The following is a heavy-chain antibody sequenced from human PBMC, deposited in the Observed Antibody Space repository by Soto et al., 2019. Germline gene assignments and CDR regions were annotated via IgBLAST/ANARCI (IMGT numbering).Heavy chain of an antibody. CDR3: ARVRRFGESADY. J-gene: IGHJ4*02. CDR1: GGSISSGDYY. Sequence: LSLTCTVSGGSISSGDYYWSWIRQPPGKGLEWIGYIYYSGSTYYNPSLKSRVTISVDTSKNQFSLKLSSVTAADTAVYYCARVRRFGESADYWGQGTLVTVSS. V-gene: IGHV4-30-4*01. D-gene: IGHD3-10*01. CDR2: IYYSGST.